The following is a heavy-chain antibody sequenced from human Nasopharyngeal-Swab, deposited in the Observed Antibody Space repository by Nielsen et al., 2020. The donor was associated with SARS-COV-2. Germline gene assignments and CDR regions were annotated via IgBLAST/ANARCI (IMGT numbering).Heavy chain of an antibody. D-gene: IGHD3-10*01. J-gene: IGHJ4*02. Sequence: GESLKISCAASGFTFSSYAMSWVRQAPGKGLEWVSTISGSGGSTYYADSVKGRFTISGDNSKNTLYLQMNSLRAEDTAVYYCAKGLGVRGVIGQYYFDYWGQGTLVTVSS. CDR1: GFTFSSYA. V-gene: IGHV3-23*01. CDR2: ISGSGGST. CDR3: AKGLGVRGVIGQYYFDY.